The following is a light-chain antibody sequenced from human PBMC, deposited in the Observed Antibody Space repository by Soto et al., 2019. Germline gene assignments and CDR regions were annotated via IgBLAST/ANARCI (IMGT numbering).Light chain of an antibody. CDR1: QSVSSY. CDR3: QQRSNWLTWT. Sequence: EIVLTQSPATLSLSPGERATLSCRASQSVSSYLAWYQQKPGQAPRLLIYDASNRATGIPARFSDSGYGTDFTLTISSLEPEDFAVYYCQQRSNWLTWTFGQGTKVEIK. J-gene: IGKJ1*01. CDR2: DAS. V-gene: IGKV3-11*01.